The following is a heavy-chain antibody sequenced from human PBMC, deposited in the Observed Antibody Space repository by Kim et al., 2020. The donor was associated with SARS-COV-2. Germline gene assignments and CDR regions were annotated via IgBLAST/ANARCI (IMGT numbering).Heavy chain of an antibody. CDR2: TYYRSKWYT. D-gene: IGHD6-19*01. CDR3: ARDGYSSGWYRFDY. J-gene: IGHJ4*02. Sequence: SQTLSLTCAISGDSVSSHSAAWNWIRQSPSRGLEWLGRTYYRSKWYTDYAVSVKSRITINPDTSKNQFSLQLNSVTPEDTAVYYCARDGYSSGWYRFDYWGQGTLGTVSS. V-gene: IGHV6-1*01. CDR1: GDSVSSHSAA.